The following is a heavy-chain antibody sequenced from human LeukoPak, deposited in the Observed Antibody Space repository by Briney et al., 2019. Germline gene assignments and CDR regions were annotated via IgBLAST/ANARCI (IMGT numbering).Heavy chain of an antibody. CDR1: GFTFSSYG. CDR2: ISYDGSNK. J-gene: IGHJ6*02. D-gene: IGHD3-10*01. Sequence: GSLRLSCAASGFTFSSYGMHWVRQAPGKGLEWVAVISYDGSNKYYADSVKGRFTISRDNSKNTLYLQMNSLRAEDTAVYYCAKESGVTMVRGQNYGMDVWGQGTTVTVSS. CDR3: AKESGVTMVRGQNYGMDV. V-gene: IGHV3-30*18.